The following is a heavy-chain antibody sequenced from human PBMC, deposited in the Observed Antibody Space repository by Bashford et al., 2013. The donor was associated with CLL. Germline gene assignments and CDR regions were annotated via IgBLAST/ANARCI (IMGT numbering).Heavy chain of an antibody. CDR1: GGSFSGYY. Sequence: SETLSLTCAVYGGSFSGYYWSWIRQPPGKGRGVDWGKYNHSGSTNYNPSLKSRVTISVDTSKNQFSLKLSSVTAADTAVYYCARGPMIVVVINPGEPYYYYYYGMDVWGRRDHRSPSP. J-gene: IGHJ6*02. CDR2: YNHSGST. CDR3: ARGPMIVVVINPGEPYYYYYYGMDV. V-gene: IGHV4-34*01. D-gene: IGHD3-22*01.